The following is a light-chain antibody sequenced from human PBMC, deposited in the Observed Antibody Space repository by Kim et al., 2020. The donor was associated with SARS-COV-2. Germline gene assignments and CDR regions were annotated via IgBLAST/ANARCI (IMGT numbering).Light chain of an antibody. CDR1: KLGDKY. Sequence: VSGSPGQTASITCSGDKLGDKYACWYQQKPGQSPVLVIYQDNKRPSGIPERFSGSNSGNTATLTISGTQAMDEADYYCQAWDSSTAVFGGGTKLTVL. CDR3: QAWDSSTAV. J-gene: IGLJ2*01. V-gene: IGLV3-1*01. CDR2: QDN.